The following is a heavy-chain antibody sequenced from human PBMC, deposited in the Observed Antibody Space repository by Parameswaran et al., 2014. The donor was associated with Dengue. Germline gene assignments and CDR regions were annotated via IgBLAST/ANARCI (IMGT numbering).Heavy chain of an antibody. CDR2: ISGSGGNT. J-gene: IGHJ6*02. V-gene: IGHV3-23*01. Sequence: SNARWIRQPPGKGLEWVSAISGSGGNTYYADSVKGRFTISRDNSKNTLYLQMNSLRAEDTAVYYCAKSQSPWPYYYYYGMDVWGQGTTVTVSS. D-gene: IGHD4-11*01. CDR3: AKSQSPWPYYYYYGMDV. CDR1: SNA.